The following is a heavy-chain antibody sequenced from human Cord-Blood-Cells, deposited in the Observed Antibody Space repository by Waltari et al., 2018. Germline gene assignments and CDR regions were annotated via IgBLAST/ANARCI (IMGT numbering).Heavy chain of an antibody. J-gene: IGHJ3*02. Sequence: QVQLVQSGAEVKKPGASVKVSCKASGYTFTGYYMHWVRPAPGQGLEWMGEIKPNSGGTNYEQKFQGWVTMTRDTAISTADMELSRLRSDDTAVYYCARTWLRLSDAFDIWGQGTMVTVSS. CDR1: GYTFTGYY. CDR2: IKPNSGGT. D-gene: IGHD5-12*01. CDR3: ARTWLRLSDAFDI. V-gene: IGHV1-2*04.